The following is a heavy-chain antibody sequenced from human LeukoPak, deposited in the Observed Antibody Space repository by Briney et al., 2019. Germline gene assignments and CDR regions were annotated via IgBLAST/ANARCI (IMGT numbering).Heavy chain of an antibody. CDR3: AKHYGSGTYYNYFTY. CDR2: ISGSGGST. J-gene: IGHJ4*02. Sequence: GGSLRLSCAASRFMFSSYAMSWVRQAPGKGLEWVSAISGSGGSTYYADFVKGRFTISRDNSKNTLFLQMSSLRAEDTATYYCAKHYGSGTYYNYFTYCGQGTLVSVSS. V-gene: IGHV3-23*01. D-gene: IGHD3-10*01. CDR1: RFMFSSYA.